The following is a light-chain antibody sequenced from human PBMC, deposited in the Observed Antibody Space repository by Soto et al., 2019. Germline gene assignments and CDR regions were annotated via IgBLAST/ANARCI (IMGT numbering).Light chain of an antibody. J-gene: IGKJ1*01. CDR3: QQYHNYPRT. V-gene: IGKV3-11*01. CDR2: DAS. CDR1: QSVSSY. Sequence: EIVLTQSPATLSLSPGERATLSCRASQSVSSYLAWYQQKHGQAPTLLIYDASNRATGIPARFSGSGSGTELTITISNLQPGDCETYFCQQYHNYPRTFGQGTKVDIK.